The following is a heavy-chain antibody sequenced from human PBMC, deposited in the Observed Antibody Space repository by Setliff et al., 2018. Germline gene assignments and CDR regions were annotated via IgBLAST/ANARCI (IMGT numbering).Heavy chain of an antibody. V-gene: IGHV1-69*13. J-gene: IGHJ4*02. D-gene: IGHD4-4*01. CDR2: IIATVGGV. CDR3: ARDPRDVYRRGGDC. CDR1: GGTFSDNA. Sequence: SVKVSCKTSGGTFSDNAMSWVRQAPGQGPEWMGGIIATVGGVSYAQKFQGRVAITADESTATVYMELSSLTSEDTARYYCARDPRDVYRRGGDCWGPGTLVTVSS.